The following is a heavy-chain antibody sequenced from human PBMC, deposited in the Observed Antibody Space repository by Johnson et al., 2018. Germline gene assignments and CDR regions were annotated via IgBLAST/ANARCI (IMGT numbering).Heavy chain of an antibody. CDR2: IRSKANSYAT. CDR3: TRHRDSYADDGMDV. Sequence: VQLQESGGGLVQPGGSLKLSCAASGFTFSGSAMHWVRQASGKGLEWVGRIRSKANSYATAYAASVKGRFTISRDDSKNKAYLPMNSLKTEDAAVYYCTRHRDSYADDGMDVWGQGTTVTVSS. V-gene: IGHV3-73*02. CDR1: GFTFSGSA. J-gene: IGHJ6*02. D-gene: IGHD5-18*01.